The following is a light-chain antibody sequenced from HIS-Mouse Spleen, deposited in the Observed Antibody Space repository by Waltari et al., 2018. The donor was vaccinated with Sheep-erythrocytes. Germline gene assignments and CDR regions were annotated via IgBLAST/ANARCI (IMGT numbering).Light chain of an antibody. J-gene: IGLJ3*02. CDR3: CSYAGSSTPWV. CDR1: SSDVGSYNL. V-gene: IGLV2-23*01. Sequence: QSALTQPASVSGSPGQSITISCTGTSSDVGSYNLVSWYPQHPGQAPKPMIYECSKRPSGVSNRFSGSKSGNTASLTISGLQAEDEADYYCCSYAGSSTPWVFGGGTKLTVL. CDR2: ECS.